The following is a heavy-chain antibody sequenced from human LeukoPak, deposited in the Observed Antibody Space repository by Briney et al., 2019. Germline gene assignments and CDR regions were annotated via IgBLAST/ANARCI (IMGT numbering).Heavy chain of an antibody. CDR2: ISSDGRNE. CDR3: ARDPARGYNFGYCYY. V-gene: IGHV3-30*03. J-gene: IGHJ4*02. Sequence: GGSLRLSCAASGFTFSSYGMHWVRQAPGKGLEWVAVISSDGRNEFYADSVKGRFTISRDNSKNTLYLQMNSLRAEDTAVCYCARDPARGYNFGYCYYWGQGTLVTVSS. D-gene: IGHD5-18*01. CDR1: GFTFSSYG.